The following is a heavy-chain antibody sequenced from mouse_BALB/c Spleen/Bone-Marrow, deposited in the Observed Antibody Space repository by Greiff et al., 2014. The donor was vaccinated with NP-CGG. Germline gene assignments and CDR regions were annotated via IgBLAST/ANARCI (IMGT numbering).Heavy chain of an antibody. Sequence: EVQGEESGGGLVQPGGSRKLSCAASGFTFSSFGMHWVRQAPEKGLEWVAYISNGSSTIYYADTVKGRFTISRDNPKNTLFLQMTSLRSEDTAMYYCARKGAMITHYYAMDYWGQGTSVTVSS. D-gene: IGHD2-4*01. J-gene: IGHJ4*01. CDR1: GFTFSSFG. CDR2: ISNGSSTI. V-gene: IGHV5-17*02. CDR3: ARKGAMITHYYAMDY.